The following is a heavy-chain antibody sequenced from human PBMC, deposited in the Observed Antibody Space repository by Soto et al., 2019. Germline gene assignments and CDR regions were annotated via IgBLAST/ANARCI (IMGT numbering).Heavy chain of an antibody. CDR2: IYYSGST. Sequence: PSETLSLTCTVSGGSISSSSYYWGWIRQPPGKGLEWIGSIYYSGSTYCNPSLKSRVTISVDTSKNQISLKLSSVTAADTAVYYCARGTYSSGWYLIDYWGQGTLVTVSS. CDR1: GGSISSSSYY. D-gene: IGHD6-19*01. V-gene: IGHV4-39*01. CDR3: ARGTYSSGWYLIDY. J-gene: IGHJ4*02.